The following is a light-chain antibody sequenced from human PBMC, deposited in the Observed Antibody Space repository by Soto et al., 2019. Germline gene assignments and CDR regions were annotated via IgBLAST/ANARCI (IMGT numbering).Light chain of an antibody. CDR3: QQRSD. CDR2: DAS. J-gene: IGKJ5*01. Sequence: SQCPATLSVSPGERATLSCRASQTVVRNLAWYRQTPGQAPRLLIYDASDRATDIPARFSGSGSGTDFTLTISSLEPEDFAVYYCQQRSDFGQGTRLEI. V-gene: IGKV3-11*01. CDR1: QTVVRN.